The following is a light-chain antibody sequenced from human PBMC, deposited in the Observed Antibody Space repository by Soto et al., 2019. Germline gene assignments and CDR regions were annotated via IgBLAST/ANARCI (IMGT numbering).Light chain of an antibody. V-gene: IGLV2-14*01. J-gene: IGLJ3*02. CDR3: SSYTSSSTRV. Sequence: QSALTQPASVSGSPGQSITISCTGTSSDVGGYNYVSWYQQHPGKAPKLMIYEVSNRPSGVSNRFSGSKSGNTASLTISGLQAVDEADYYCSSYTSSSTRVFGGGTKLTVL. CDR2: EVS. CDR1: SSDVGGYNY.